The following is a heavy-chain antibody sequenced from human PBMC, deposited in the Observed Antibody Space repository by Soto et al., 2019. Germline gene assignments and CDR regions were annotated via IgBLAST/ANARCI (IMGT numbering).Heavy chain of an antibody. Sequence: PGGSLRLSCAASGFTFTTSAISWVRQAPGKGLEWISLIHIPGGRATYADSVRGRFTISIDNSENTVFLQMNSLRAEDTAIYYCGAHWYNYWCQATLVTVSS. D-gene: IGHD1-20*01. CDR1: GFTFTTSA. CDR2: IHIPGGRA. CDR3: GAHWYNY. J-gene: IGHJ4*02. V-gene: IGHV3-23*01.